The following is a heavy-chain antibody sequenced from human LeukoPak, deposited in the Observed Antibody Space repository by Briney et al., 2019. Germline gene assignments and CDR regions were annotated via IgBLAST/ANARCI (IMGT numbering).Heavy chain of an antibody. J-gene: IGHJ6*02. CDR1: GLTFSTYA. D-gene: IGHD3-10*01. CDR2: ISGNGDFT. CDR3: ARESGFGALFPHCMDV. Sequence: GGSLRLSCAASGLTFSTYAMTWIRQAPGKGLEWVASISGNGDFTIYADSVKGRFTISRDNSRNTLYLQMNSLRAEDTAVYYCARESGFGALFPHCMDVWGQGTTVIVSS. V-gene: IGHV3-23*01.